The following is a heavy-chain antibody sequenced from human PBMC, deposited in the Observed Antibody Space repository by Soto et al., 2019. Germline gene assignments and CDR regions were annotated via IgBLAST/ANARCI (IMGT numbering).Heavy chain of an antibody. J-gene: IGHJ4*02. D-gene: IGHD3-3*01. CDR2: ISSSGSNK. CDR1: GFTFSDYY. V-gene: IGHV3-11*01. Sequence: GGSLRLSCAASGFTFSDYYMSWIRQAPGKGLEWVSYISSSGSNKYYADSVKGRFTISRDNAKNSLYLQMNSLRAEDTAVYYCASDGRITIFGVVIHFDYWGQGTLVTVSS. CDR3: ASDGRITIFGVVIHFDY.